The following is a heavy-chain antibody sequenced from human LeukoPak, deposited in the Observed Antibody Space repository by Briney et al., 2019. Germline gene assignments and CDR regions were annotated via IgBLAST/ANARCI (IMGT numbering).Heavy chain of an antibody. V-gene: IGHV1-69*13. Sequence: GAPVKVSCKASGGTFSSYAISWVRQAPGQGLEWMGGIIPIFGTANYAQKFQGRVTITADESTSTAYMELSSLRSEDTAVYYCTTDPPLVLWFGELGENYFDYWGQGTLVTVSS. D-gene: IGHD3-10*01. J-gene: IGHJ4*02. CDR1: GGTFSSYA. CDR3: TTDPPLVLWFGELGENYFDY. CDR2: IIPIFGTA.